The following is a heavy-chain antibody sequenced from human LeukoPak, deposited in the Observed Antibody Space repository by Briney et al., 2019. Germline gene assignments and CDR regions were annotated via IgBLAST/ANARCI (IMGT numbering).Heavy chain of an antibody. CDR1: RFSFSTYA. V-gene: IGHV3-23*01. CDR2: ITDSGAST. J-gene: IGHJ4*02. D-gene: IGHD5-12*01. Sequence: GGSLRLSCAASRFSFSTYAMTWVRQAPGKGLEWVSTITDSGASTYYADSMKGRFTISRDNSRTTVYLQMNSLRAEDTAVYYCAKGGTVVARLIASDWGQGTLVTVSS. CDR3: AKGGTVVARLIASD.